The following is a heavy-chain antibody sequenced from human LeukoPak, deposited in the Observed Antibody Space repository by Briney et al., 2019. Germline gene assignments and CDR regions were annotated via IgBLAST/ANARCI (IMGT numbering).Heavy chain of an antibody. CDR3: ASRGRGHRNWYFDL. D-gene: IGHD1-14*01. CDR2: ISGSGGST. V-gene: IGHV3-23*01. CDR1: GFTFSNYA. Sequence: GGSLRLSCAASGFTFSNYAMSWVRQAPGKGLEWVSAISGSGGSTYYADSVKGRFTISRDNSKNTLYLQMNNLRAEDTAVYYCASRGRGHRNWYFDLWGRGTLVTVSS. J-gene: IGHJ2*01.